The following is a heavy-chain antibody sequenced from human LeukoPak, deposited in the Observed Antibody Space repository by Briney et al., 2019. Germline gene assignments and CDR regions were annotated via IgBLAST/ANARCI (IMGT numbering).Heavy chain of an antibody. Sequence: SQTLSLTCTVSGGSISSGSYYWSWIRQPAGKGLEWIGRIYTSGSTHYNPSLKSRVTISVDTSKNQFSLKLSSVTAADTAVYYCAATDTFDYWGQGTLVTVSS. D-gene: IGHD4-17*01. CDR1: GGSISSGSYY. CDR3: AATDTFDY. J-gene: IGHJ4*02. V-gene: IGHV4-61*02. CDR2: IYTSGST.